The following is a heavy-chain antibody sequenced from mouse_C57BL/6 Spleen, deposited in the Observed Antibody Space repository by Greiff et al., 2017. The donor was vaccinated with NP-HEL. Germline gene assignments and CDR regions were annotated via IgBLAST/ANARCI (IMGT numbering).Heavy chain of an antibody. CDR1: EYEFPSHD. J-gene: IGHJ4*01. D-gene: IGHD2-5*01. V-gene: IGHV5-2*01. CDR2: INSDGGST. CDR3: ARGDSNYLLYAMDY. Sequence: EVTLVESGGGLVQPGESLKLSCESNEYEFPSHDMSWVRKTPEKRLELVAAINSDGGSTYYPDTMERRFIISRDNTKMTLYLQMSSLRSEDTALYYCARGDSNYLLYAMDYWGQGTSVTVSS.